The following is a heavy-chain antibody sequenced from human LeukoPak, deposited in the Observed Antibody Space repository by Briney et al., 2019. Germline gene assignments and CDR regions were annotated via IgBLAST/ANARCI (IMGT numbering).Heavy chain of an antibody. CDR1: GFTFSDTW. CDR2: IQPDGSRK. CDR3: ARDDSDN. J-gene: IGHJ4*02. V-gene: IGHV3-7*01. Sequence: GGSLRLSCAMSGFTFSDTWMSWVRQAPGKGLEWVATIQPDGSRKYYVDSVRGRFTISRDNARNSLFLQMNSLRAEDTALYYCARDDSDNWGQGTLVTVSS.